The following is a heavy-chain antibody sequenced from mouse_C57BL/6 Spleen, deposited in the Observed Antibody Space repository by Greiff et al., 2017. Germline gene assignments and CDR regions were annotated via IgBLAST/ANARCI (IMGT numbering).Heavy chain of an antibody. CDR1: GYTFTSYW. V-gene: IGHV1-61*01. CDR3: ARGLGPFDY. D-gene: IGHD3-3*01. CDR2: IYPSDSET. Sequence: VQLQQPGAELVRPGSSVKLPCKASGYTFTSYWMDWVKQRPGQGLEWIGNIYPSDSETHYNQKFKDKATLTVDKSSSTACMQLSSLTSEYSAVYYCARGLGPFDYWGQGTTLTVSS. J-gene: IGHJ2*01.